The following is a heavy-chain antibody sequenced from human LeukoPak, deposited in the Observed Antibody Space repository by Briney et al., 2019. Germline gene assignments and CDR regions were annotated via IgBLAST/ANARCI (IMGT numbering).Heavy chain of an antibody. V-gene: IGHV3-66*01. D-gene: IGHD6-19*01. CDR2: IFNDGST. Sequence: GGSLRLSCAASGFTVRSNYMSWVRQAPGKGLEWVSLIFNDGSTYCADSVKARFTISRDNSMDTLYLQMNSLRVEDTAVYYCARDPGSDNAYWGQGTLVTVSS. CDR1: GFTVRSNY. CDR3: ARDPGSDNAY. J-gene: IGHJ4*02.